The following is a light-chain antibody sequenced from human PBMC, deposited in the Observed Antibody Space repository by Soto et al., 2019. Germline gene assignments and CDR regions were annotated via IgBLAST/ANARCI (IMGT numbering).Light chain of an antibody. V-gene: IGLV2-11*03. J-gene: IGLJ3*02. CDR2: XVS. CDR3: CSYPGSHTWV. Sequence: RSVPITRTETNSDIGNYNFVSWYQQHPGKSPKVMIYXVSKRPSGVPDRFSGSKSGNTASLTISGLQAEDEADYYCCSYPGSHTWVFGGGTKVTVL. CDR1: NSDIGNYNF.